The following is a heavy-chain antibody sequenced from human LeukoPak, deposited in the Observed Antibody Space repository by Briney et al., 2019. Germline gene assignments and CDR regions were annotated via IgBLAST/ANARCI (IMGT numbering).Heavy chain of an antibody. CDR1: GFTFDDYA. CDR3: AKDKAYCSSTSCIHYYGMDV. J-gene: IGHJ6*02. D-gene: IGHD2-2*01. Sequence: GGSLRLSRAASGFTFDDYAMHWVRQAPGKGLEWVSGISWNSGSIGYADSAKGRFTISRDNAKNSLYLQMNSLRAEDTALYYCAKDKAYCSSTSCIHYYGMDVWGQGTTVTVSS. V-gene: IGHV3-9*01. CDR2: ISWNSGSI.